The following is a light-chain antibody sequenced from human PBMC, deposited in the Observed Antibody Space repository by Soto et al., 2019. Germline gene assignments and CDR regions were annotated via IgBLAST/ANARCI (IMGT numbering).Light chain of an antibody. J-gene: IGKJ1*01. CDR2: GAS. CDR1: QSVSSTY. Sequence: VLTQSPGTLSLSPGERATLSCRASQSVSSTYLAWYQQKPGQAPRLLIYGASSRATGIPDRFSGSGSGTDITLTISRLEPEDFEVYYCQQFGSSPRTFGQGTKVDIK. CDR3: QQFGSSPRT. V-gene: IGKV3-20*01.